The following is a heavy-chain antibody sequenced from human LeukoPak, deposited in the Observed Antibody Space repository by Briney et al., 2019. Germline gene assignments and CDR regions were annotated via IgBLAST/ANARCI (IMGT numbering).Heavy chain of an antibody. CDR2: IYPGDSDT. Sequence: GESLKISCKGSGYSFTSYWIGWVRQMPGKGLEWMGIIYPGDSDTRYSPSFQGQVTISADKSIRTAYLQWSSLKASDTAMYYCARHGGLHRDYYYYYMDVWGKGTTVTVSS. D-gene: IGHD3-10*01. CDR1: GYSFTSYW. J-gene: IGHJ6*03. CDR3: ARHGGLHRDYYYYYMDV. V-gene: IGHV5-51*01.